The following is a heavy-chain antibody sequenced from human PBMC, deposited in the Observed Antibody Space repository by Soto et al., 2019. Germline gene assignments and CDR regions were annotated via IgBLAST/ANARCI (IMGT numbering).Heavy chain of an antibody. Sequence: PSETLSLTCTVCGGSLSGSYCSWIRKSPGKSLEWIASISYTGSTTHNPSLKSRVTLSVDTSKNQFSLSLTSVTPADTAAYYCATGGGWLHNSYIRGLYFDYWGQGVLVPVSS. CDR3: ATGGGWLHNSYIRGLYFDY. CDR1: GGSLSGSY. CDR2: ISYTGST. V-gene: IGHV4-59*01. D-gene: IGHD3-3*02. J-gene: IGHJ4*02.